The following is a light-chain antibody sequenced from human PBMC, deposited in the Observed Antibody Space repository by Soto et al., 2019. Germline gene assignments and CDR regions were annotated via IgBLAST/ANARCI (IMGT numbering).Light chain of an antibody. Sequence: EIVLTQSPATLSLSPGERATLSCRASESLSINFLAWYQQKPGQSPRLLVYGASTRDTGIPDRFRGSGSGIDFALTISSLQPEDFALYYCQQYDGSPLTFAPGTKVEIK. V-gene: IGKV3-20*01. J-gene: IGKJ3*01. CDR3: QQYDGSPLT. CDR2: GAS. CDR1: ESLSINF.